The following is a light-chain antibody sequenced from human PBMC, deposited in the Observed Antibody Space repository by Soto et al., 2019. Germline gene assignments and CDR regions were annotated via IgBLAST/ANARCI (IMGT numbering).Light chain of an antibody. V-gene: IGKV3-20*01. CDR2: GAS. CDR1: RHVYINA. Sequence: VVLTQSPATLSLSPGERATLSCRASRHVYINALGWYQQKPGRTPTLLIYGASTRATDVPDRFSATGSGTDFSLTISRVEPEDSAVYYCRQYGASPFTFGPGTRLEI. J-gene: IGKJ3*01. CDR3: RQYGASPFT.